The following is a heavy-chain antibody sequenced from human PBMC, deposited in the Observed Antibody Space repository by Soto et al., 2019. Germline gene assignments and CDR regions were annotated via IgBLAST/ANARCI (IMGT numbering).Heavy chain of an antibody. CDR2: INHSGST. CDR1: GGSFSGYY. J-gene: IGHJ5*02. Sequence: SETLSLTCAVYGGSFSGYYWSWIRQPPGKGLEWIGEINHSGSTNYNPSLKSRVTISVDTSKNQFSLKLSSVTAADTAVYYCARQRRTYYYDSSGYWTWFDPWGQGTLVTVSS. D-gene: IGHD3-22*01. V-gene: IGHV4-34*01. CDR3: ARQRRTYYYDSSGYWTWFDP.